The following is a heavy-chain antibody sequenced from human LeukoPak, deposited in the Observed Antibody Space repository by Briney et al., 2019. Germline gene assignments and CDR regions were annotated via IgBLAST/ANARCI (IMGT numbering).Heavy chain of an antibody. CDR2: ISYDGSNK. CDR3: ARDYYGSGSYYNTPAGFDI. V-gene: IGHV3-30*04. D-gene: IGHD3-10*01. CDR1: GFTFSSYA. Sequence: GRSLRLSCAASGFTFSSYAMHWVRQAPGKGLEWVAVISYDGSNKYYADSVKGRLTISRDNSKNTLYLQMNSLRAEDTAVYYCARDYYGSGSYYNTPAGFDIWGQGTMVTVSS. J-gene: IGHJ3*02.